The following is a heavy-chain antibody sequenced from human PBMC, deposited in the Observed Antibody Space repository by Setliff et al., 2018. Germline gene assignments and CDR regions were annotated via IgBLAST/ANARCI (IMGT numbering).Heavy chain of an antibody. CDR1: DDSIYSDYYF. CDR2: ISSSGTS. D-gene: IGHD4-4*01. Sequence: SETLSLTCSVSDDSIYSDYYFWGWIRQPPGKGLEWIGTISSSGTSKYNSSLGGRATLSIDVPERQFALRLSSVTDADTAVYFCAREGRWDYSHPIYWGQGIQVTVSS. V-gene: IGHV4-39*01. J-gene: IGHJ4*02. CDR3: AREGRWDYSHPIY.